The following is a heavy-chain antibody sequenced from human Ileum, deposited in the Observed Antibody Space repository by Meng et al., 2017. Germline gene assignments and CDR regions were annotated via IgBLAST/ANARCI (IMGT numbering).Heavy chain of an antibody. V-gene: IGHV3-7*01. Sequence: GGSLRPSCPPSGFSITNSWMSWVRQAPGKGREWVANIKLDGSEKYYVDSVRGRFTVSRDNAKESLYLQMDSLSPEDTALYYCGRCYFSYGLDVWGQGTTVTVSS. CDR2: IKLDGSEK. D-gene: IGHD3-10*01. J-gene: IGHJ6*02. CDR1: GFSITNSW. CDR3: GRCYFSYGLDV.